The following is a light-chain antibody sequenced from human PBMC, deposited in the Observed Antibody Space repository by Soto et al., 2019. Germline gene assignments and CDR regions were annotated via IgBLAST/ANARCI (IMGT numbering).Light chain of an antibody. Sequence: DIQMTQSPSSLSASVGGTVTITCQASQDISHYLNLYQQKPGKALKLLIYDASNLHPGVPSRFRGSGSGTEFSFNITSLQPEDVATYYCQQYDDLPITFGQGTRLEI. CDR3: QQYDDLPIT. J-gene: IGKJ5*01. CDR2: DAS. V-gene: IGKV1-33*01. CDR1: QDISHY.